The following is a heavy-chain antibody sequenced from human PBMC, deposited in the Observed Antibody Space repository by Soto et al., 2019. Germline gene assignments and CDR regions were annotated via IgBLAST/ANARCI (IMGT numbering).Heavy chain of an antibody. CDR2: ITGSGGTT. Sequence: GGSLRLSCATSGFTFSYYAMSWVRQAPGKGLEWVSTITGSGGTTYADSVMGRFTISRDNSKNALYLQLNSLRAADTAVYYCAKTIYSSTYYDFDYWGQGTLVTVSS. V-gene: IGHV3-23*01. D-gene: IGHD6-13*01. J-gene: IGHJ4*02. CDR3: AKTIYSSTYYDFDY. CDR1: GFTFSYYA.